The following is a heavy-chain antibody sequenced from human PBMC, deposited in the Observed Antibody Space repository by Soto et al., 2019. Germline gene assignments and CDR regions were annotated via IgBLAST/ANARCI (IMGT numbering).Heavy chain of an antibody. CDR2: IWYDGSNK. Sequence: QVQLVESGGDVVRPGKSVRLSCAASGFTFSSYAMHWVRQAPGKGLEWVAVIWYDGSNKYYADSVRGRVALSRDNSKNTLSLQMSSLTAEDSGLSYCAREHSGDDLPLDYWGQGTLVTVFS. D-gene: IGHD5-12*01. CDR3: AREHSGDDLPLDY. CDR1: GFTFSSYA. J-gene: IGHJ4*02. V-gene: IGHV3-33*01.